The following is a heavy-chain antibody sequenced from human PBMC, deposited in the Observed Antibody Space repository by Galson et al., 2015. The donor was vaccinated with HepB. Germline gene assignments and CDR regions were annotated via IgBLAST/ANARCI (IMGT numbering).Heavy chain of an antibody. CDR3: AREGASKDDSSSTSCYMD. D-gene: IGHD2-2*02. CDR2: INPSDGSI. Sequence: SVKVSCKASGYTFTRYYMHWVRQAPGQGLEWMGIINPSDGSIRYAQKFQGRVTMTRDTSTSTVYMELSSLRSEDTAIYNCAREGASKDDSSSTSCYMDWGQGTLVTVSS. J-gene: IGHJ4*02. CDR1: GYTFTRYY. V-gene: IGHV1-46*01.